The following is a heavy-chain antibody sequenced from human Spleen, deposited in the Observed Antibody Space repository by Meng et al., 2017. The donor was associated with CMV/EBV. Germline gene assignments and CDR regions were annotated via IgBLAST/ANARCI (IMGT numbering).Heavy chain of an antibody. CDR2: ISSTSTYI. J-gene: IGHJ4*02. Sequence: GESLKISCAASGFTFGGYCMNWVRQAPGKGLEWVSSISSTSTYIYYADSVRGRFTISRDNAKNSFSLQMNSLRVGDTAVYYCARQWDYGYNSLDYWGQGTLVTVSS. CDR1: GFTFGGYC. V-gene: IGHV3-21*06. D-gene: IGHD3-16*01. CDR3: ARQWDYGYNSLDY.